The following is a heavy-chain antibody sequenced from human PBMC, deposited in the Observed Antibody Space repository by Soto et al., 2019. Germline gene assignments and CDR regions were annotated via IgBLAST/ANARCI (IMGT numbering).Heavy chain of an antibody. CDR3: ARGGDAWAEGAC. J-gene: IGHJ4*02. D-gene: IGHD2-2*01. Sequence: GGSLRLSCAASGFTFRNFWMTWVRQAPGKGLEWLANIYPGGSEKDYVDSMRGRFTISRDNAKNALYLQINSLRPEDTAVYYCARGGDAWAEGACWGQGTLVTVSS. CDR2: IYPGGSEK. CDR1: GFTFRNFW. V-gene: IGHV3-7*01.